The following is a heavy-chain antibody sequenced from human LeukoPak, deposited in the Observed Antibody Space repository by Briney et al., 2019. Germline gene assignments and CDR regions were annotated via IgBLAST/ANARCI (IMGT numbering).Heavy chain of an antibody. D-gene: IGHD3-22*01. V-gene: IGHV3-30*04. CDR2: ISYDGSNK. CDR3: ARFSQYSDSTYHDLDY. CDR1: GFTFSSYA. J-gene: IGHJ4*02. Sequence: GRSLRLSCAASGFTFSSYAMRWVRQAPGKGLEWVAVISYDGSNKYYADSVKGRFTISRDNSKNTLYLQMNSLRAEDTAVYYCARFSQYSDSTYHDLDYWGQGTLVSVSS.